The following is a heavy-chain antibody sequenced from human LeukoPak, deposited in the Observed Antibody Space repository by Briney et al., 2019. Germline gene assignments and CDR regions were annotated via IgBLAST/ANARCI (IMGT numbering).Heavy chain of an antibody. V-gene: IGHV3-64*01. Sequence: GGSLRLSCAASGFTFSSYAMHWVRQAPGKGLEYVSAISSNGGSTYYANSVKGRFTIFRDNSKNTLYLQMGSLRGEDMAVYYCARSGYCSGGSCYVDYWGQGALVTVS. CDR1: GFTFSSYA. CDR2: ISSNGGST. J-gene: IGHJ4*02. CDR3: ARSGYCSGGSCYVDY. D-gene: IGHD2-15*01.